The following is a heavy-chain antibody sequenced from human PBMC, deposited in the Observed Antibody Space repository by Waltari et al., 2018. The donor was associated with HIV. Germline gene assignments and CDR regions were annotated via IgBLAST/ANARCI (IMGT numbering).Heavy chain of an antibody. CDR3: ATGVRYLGP. D-gene: IGHD3-16*02. V-gene: IGHV3-53*02. CDR2: LYPDDTT. Sequence: TGGDTIRPGGSLRLSCRAPGFNCYKPYVNWVRQSPERGLEWICVLYPDDTTHYADSVRGRFDISRRSSKNSVDLIINNLLFEDSAIYYCATGVRYLGPWGQGTPVTVSA. J-gene: IGHJ5*02. CDR1: GFNCYKPY.